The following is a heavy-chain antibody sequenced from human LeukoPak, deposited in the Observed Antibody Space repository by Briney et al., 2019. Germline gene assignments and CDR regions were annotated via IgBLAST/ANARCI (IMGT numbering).Heavy chain of an antibody. CDR1: GGSFSGYY. V-gene: IGHV4-34*01. CDR2: INHSGST. J-gene: IGHJ4*02. CDR3: ARTYYYDSSGYYSFDY. D-gene: IGHD3-22*01. Sequence: SETLSLTCAVYGGSFSGYYWSWIRQPPGKGLEWIGEINHSGSTNYNPSLKSRVTISVDTSKNQFSLKLSSVTAADTAVYYCARTYYYDSSGYYSFDYWGQGTLVTVSS.